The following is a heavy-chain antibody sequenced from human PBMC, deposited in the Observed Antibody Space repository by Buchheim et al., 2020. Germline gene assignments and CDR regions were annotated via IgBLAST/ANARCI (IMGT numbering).Heavy chain of an antibody. J-gene: IGHJ4*02. CDR3: AKDRPPIAAAGPDFDY. D-gene: IGHD6-13*01. CDR1: GFTFNSYA. CDR2: ISGSGGST. V-gene: IGHV3-23*01. Sequence: EVQLLESGGGLVQLGGSLRLSCAASGFTFNSYAMSWVRQAPGKGLEWVSAISGSGGSTYYADSVKGRFTISRANSKNTRYLQMNSLRAEDTAVYYCAKDRPPIAAAGPDFDYWGQGTL.